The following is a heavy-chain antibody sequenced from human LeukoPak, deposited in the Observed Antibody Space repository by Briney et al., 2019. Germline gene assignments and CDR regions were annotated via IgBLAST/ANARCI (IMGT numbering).Heavy chain of an antibody. D-gene: IGHD3-10*01. CDR2: IYSSGST. J-gene: IGHJ4*02. V-gene: IGHV4-61*02. CDR1: GGSISSGSYY. CDR3: ARSPGGKLRGVTAYGGHFDY. Sequence: SETLSLTCTVSGGSISSGSYYWNWIRQPAGKGLEWIGRIYSSGSTNYNPSLKSRVTISVDTSKNQFSLKLSSVTAADTAVYYCARSPGGKLRGVTAYGGHFDYWGLGTLVTVSS.